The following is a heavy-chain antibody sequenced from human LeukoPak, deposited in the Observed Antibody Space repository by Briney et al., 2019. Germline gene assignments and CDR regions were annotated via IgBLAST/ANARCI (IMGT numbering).Heavy chain of an antibody. D-gene: IGHD4-23*01. CDR3: ARNTGTVVDY. V-gene: IGHV4-59*01. Sequence: SETLSLTCTVSGGSISTYYWSWIRQPPGKGLEWIGYIYYSGSTNYNPSLKSRVTTSVDTSKNQFSLKLSSVTAADTAVYYCARNTGTVVDYWGQGTLVTVSS. CDR2: IYYSGST. J-gene: IGHJ4*02. CDR1: GGSISTYY.